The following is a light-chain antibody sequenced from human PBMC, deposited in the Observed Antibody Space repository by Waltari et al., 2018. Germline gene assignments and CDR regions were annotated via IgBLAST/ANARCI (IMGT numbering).Light chain of an antibody. Sequence: QSALTQPASVSGSPGQSTTIPCTGPSSDVGGYNYVPWYQHHPGKAPKLIIYEVSKRPSGVSYRFSGSKSGNTASLTISGLQAEDEADYYCHSHTSSITTVIFGGGTKLTV. CDR3: HSHTSSITTVI. J-gene: IGLJ2*01. CDR2: EVS. CDR1: SSDVGGYNY. V-gene: IGLV2-14*01.